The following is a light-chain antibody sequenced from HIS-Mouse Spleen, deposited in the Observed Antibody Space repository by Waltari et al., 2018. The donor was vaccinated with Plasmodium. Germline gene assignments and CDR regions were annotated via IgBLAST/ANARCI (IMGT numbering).Light chain of an antibody. CDR3: SSYTSSSTLV. CDR1: SSAFVGYHY. J-gene: IGLJ2*01. Sequence: QSALTQPASVSGSPGQSITISCTGTSSAFVGYHYVTWYQQHPGKAPKLMIYDVSNRPSGVSNRFSGSKSGNTASLTISGLQAEDEADYYCSSYTSSSTLVFGGGTKLTVL. CDR2: DVS. V-gene: IGLV2-14*03.